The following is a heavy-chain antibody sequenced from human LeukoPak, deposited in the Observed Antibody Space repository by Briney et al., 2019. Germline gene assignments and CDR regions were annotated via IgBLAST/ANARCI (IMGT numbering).Heavy chain of an antibody. CDR1: GFTFSSYW. J-gene: IGHJ4*02. Sequence: GGSLRLSCAASGFTFSSYWMSWVRQAPGKGLEWVSIIYSGGSPYYTDSVKGRFTISRDNSNNTLYLHMNSLRAEDTAVYYCARMDYGDYPDYWGQGTLVTVSS. CDR2: IYSGGSP. CDR3: ARMDYGDYPDY. D-gene: IGHD4-17*01. V-gene: IGHV3-66*01.